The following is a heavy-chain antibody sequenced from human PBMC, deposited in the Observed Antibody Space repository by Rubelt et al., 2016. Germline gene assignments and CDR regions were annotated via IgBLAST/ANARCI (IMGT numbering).Heavy chain of an antibody. CDR3: ARVGSSSNLYYYYAMDV. Sequence: ESGPGLVKPSQTLSLTCTVSGGSISSGGYYWSWIRQHPGKGLEWIGYIYYSGSTYYNPSLKSRVTISVDTSKNQFSLKLSSVTAADTAVYYCARVGSSSNLYYYYAMDVWGQGTTVTVSS. CDR1: GGSISSGGYY. CDR2: IYYSGST. D-gene: IGHD6-13*01. V-gene: IGHV4-31*03. J-gene: IGHJ6*02.